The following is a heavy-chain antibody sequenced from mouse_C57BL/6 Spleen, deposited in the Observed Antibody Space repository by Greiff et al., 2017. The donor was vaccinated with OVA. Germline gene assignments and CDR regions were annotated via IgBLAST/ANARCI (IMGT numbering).Heavy chain of an antibody. Sequence: QVQLQQPGAELVKPGASVKLSCKASGYTFTSYWMQWVKQRPGQGLEWIGEIDPSDSYTNYNQKFNGKATLTVDTSSSTAYMQLSSLTAEDAAGYSCERGEGDWGQGTTLTVSS. CDR2: IDPSDSYT. J-gene: IGHJ2*01. CDR1: GYTFTSYW. CDR3: ERGEGD. V-gene: IGHV1-50*01.